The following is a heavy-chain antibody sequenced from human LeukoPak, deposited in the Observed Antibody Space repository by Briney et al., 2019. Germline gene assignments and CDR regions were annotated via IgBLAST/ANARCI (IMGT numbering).Heavy chain of an antibody. CDR2: IYYSGST. CDR3: ARVSSSSWYLIDY. J-gene: IGHJ4*02. D-gene: IGHD6-13*01. CDR1: GGSISYYY. V-gene: IGHV4-59*01. Sequence: PSETLSLTCTVSGGSISYYYWSWIRQPPGKGLEWIGYIYYSGSTNYNPSLKSRVTISVDTSKKQFSLKLSSVTAADTAVYYCARVSSSSWYLIDYWGQGTLVTVSS.